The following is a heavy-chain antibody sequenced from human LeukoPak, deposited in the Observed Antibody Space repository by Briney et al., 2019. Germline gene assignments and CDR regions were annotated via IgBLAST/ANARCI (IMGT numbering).Heavy chain of an antibody. CDR2: ILGSGVTT. Sequence: GASLRLSCAASGFTFSNYAMSWVRQAPGKGLEWVSAILGSGVTTYYADSVKGWFTVSRDNSKSTLYLQMNTLRAEDTALYYCAKWGDYDVLTGYYVPDYWGQGTLVTVSS. CDR1: GFTFSNYA. J-gene: IGHJ4*02. V-gene: IGHV3-23*01. CDR3: AKWGDYDVLTGYYVPDY. D-gene: IGHD3-9*01.